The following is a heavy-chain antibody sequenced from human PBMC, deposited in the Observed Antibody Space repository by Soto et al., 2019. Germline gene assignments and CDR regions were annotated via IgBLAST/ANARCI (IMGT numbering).Heavy chain of an antibody. Sequence: SETLSLTCTVSGGSISSYYWSWIRQPPGKGLEWIGYIYYSGSTNYNPSLKSRVTISVDTSKNQFSLKLSSVTAADTAVYYCARAPRISAAGPFDYWGLGTLDTVS. V-gene: IGHV4-59*01. CDR3: ARAPRISAAGPFDY. J-gene: IGHJ4*02. CDR1: GGSISSYY. CDR2: IYYSGST. D-gene: IGHD6-13*01.